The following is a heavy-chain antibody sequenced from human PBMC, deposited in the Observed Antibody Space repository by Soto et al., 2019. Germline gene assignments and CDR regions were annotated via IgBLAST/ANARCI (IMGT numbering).Heavy chain of an antibody. J-gene: IGHJ3*02. CDR3: ASLRDDFWSGYYSAFDI. Sequence: ASVKVSCKASGYTFTSYDINWVRQATGQGLEWMGWMNPNSGNTGYAQKFQGRVTMTRNTSISTAYMELSSLRSEDTAVYYCASLRDDFWSGYYSAFDIWGQGTMVTVSS. CDR1: GYTFTSYD. V-gene: IGHV1-8*01. D-gene: IGHD3-3*01. CDR2: MNPNSGNT.